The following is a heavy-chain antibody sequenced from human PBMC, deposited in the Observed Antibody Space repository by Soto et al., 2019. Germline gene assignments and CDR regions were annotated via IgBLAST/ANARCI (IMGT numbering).Heavy chain of an antibody. J-gene: IGHJ6*02. CDR3: ARRPVVVPAAPKAAYYYGMDV. D-gene: IGHD2-2*01. V-gene: IGHV5-10-1*01. Sequence: PGESLKISCKGSGYSFTSYWISWVRQMPGKGLEWMGRIDPSDSYTNYSPSFQGHVTISADKSISTAYLQWSSLKASDTAMYYCARRPVVVPAAPKAAYYYGMDVWGQGATVTVSS. CDR1: GYSFTSYW. CDR2: IDPSDSYT.